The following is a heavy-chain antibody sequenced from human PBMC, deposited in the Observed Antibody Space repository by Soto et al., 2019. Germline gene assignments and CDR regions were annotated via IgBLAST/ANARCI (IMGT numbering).Heavy chain of an antibody. V-gene: IGHV4-4*07. CDR2: IYASGST. D-gene: IGHD3-3*01. Sequence: PSETLSLTCTVSGGSISPYYWSWIRQPAGKGLEWIGRIYASGSTNYNPSLKGRVTMSVATSKNQFSLKLSSMTAADTAVYYCARGGMVIIPSATAFDYCGPGTLVTVSS. CDR1: GGSISPYY. CDR3: ARGGMVIIPSATAFDY. J-gene: IGHJ4*02.